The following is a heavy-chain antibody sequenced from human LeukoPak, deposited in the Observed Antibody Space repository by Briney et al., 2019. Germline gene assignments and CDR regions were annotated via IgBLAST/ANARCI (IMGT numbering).Heavy chain of an antibody. CDR1: GGSISSYY. J-gene: IGHJ3*02. CDR3: ARGGGSAFDI. V-gene: IGHV4-59*01. Sequence: SETLFLTCIVSGGSISSYYWSWIRQPPGKGLEWIGYIYYSGSTSYNPSLKSRVTISVDTSKNQFSLKLSSVTAADTAVYYCARGGGSAFDIWGQGTMVTVSS. D-gene: IGHD2-15*01. CDR2: IYYSGST.